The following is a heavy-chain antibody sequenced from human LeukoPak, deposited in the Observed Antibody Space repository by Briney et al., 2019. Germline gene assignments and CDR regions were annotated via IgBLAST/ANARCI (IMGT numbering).Heavy chain of an antibody. J-gene: IGHJ4*02. D-gene: IGHD6-6*01. CDR1: GGSFSDYY. CDR2: IFHRGNP. Sequence: SETLSLTCAVHGGSFSDYYWSWIRQPPGKGLEWIGEIFHRGNPNYNPSLKSRVTISVDTSENQFSLNLSSVAATDSAVYFCTGSSRSTRYYFDYWGQGIPVTVSS. CDR3: TGSSRSTRYYFDY. V-gene: IGHV4-34*12.